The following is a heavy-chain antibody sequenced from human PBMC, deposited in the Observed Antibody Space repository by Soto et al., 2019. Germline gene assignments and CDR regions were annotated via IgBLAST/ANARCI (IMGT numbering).Heavy chain of an antibody. Sequence: ASVKVSCKASGYTFTSYGISWVRQAPGQGLEWMGWISAYNGNTNYAQKLQGRVTMTTDTSTSTAYMELRSLRSDDTAVYYCAGDPWQCCMRGSMSGWFDAWGQGTLVTV. CDR2: ISAYNGNT. D-gene: IGHD2-8*01. CDR3: AGDPWQCCMRGSMSGWFDA. CDR1: GYTFTSYG. J-gene: IGHJ5*02. V-gene: IGHV1-18*01.